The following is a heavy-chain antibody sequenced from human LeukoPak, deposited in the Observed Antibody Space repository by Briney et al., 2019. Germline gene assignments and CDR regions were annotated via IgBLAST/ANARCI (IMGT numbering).Heavy chain of an antibody. V-gene: IGHV1-69*06. CDR2: IIPIFGTA. CDR1: GYTFTTNG. D-gene: IGHD2-2*01. CDR3: ARSTLYCSGTSCYVSYYYGMDV. J-gene: IGHJ6*04. Sequence: GASVKVSCRASGYTFTTNGISWVRQAPGQGLEWMGGIIPIFGTANYAQKFQGRVTITADKSTSTAYMELSSLRSEDTAVYYCARSTLYCSGTSCYVSYYYGMDVWGKGTTVTVSS.